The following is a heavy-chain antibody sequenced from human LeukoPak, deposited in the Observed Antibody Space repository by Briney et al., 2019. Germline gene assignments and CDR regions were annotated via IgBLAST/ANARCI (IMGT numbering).Heavy chain of an antibody. CDR3: ARARRGYGMDV. J-gene: IGHJ6*04. CDR1: GGSFSGYY. CDR2: INHSGST. D-gene: IGHD1-14*01. V-gene: IGHV4-34*01. Sequence: SGTLSLTCAVYGGSFSGYYWSWIRQPPGKGLEWIGEINHSGSTNYNPSLKSRVTISVDTSKNQFSLKLSSVTAADTAVYYCARARRGYGMDVWGKGTTVTVSS.